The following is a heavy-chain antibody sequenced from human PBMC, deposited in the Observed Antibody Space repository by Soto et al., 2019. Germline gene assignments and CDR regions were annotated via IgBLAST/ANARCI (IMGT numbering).Heavy chain of an antibody. Sequence: GSVKVSCKASGYTFTNYAMHWVRQAPGQRLEWMGWINAGNGNTKYSKKFQGRVTITSDTSASTAYMELSSLRSEYTAVYYCAREGGYDYNHDYRGQGTLVPGSS. CDR3: AREGGYDYNHDY. CDR2: INAGNGNT. J-gene: IGHJ4*02. D-gene: IGHD5-12*01. CDR1: GYTFTNYA. V-gene: IGHV1-3*01.